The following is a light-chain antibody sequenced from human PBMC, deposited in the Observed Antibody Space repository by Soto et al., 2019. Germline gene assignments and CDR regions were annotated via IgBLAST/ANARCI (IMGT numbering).Light chain of an antibody. Sequence: QSALTQPASVSGSPGQSIAISCTGTSRDVGSYNLVSWYQQHPGKAPKVMMYEGSKRPSGVSDRFSGSKSGNTASLTISGLQSDDEADDYCCSYAGSSTYVFGTGTKLTVL. CDR1: SRDVGSYNL. V-gene: IGLV2-23*01. J-gene: IGLJ1*01. CDR2: EGS. CDR3: CSYAGSSTYV.